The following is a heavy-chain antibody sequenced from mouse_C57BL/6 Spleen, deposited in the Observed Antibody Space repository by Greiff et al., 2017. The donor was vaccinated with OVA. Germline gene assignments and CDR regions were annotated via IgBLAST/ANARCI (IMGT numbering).Heavy chain of an antibody. D-gene: IGHD2-4*01. CDR2: ISSGGSYT. CDR3: ARHDDYKASLDY. CDR1: GFTFSSYG. J-gene: IGHJ2*01. Sequence: EVQLVESGGDLVKPGGSLKLSCAASGFTFSSYGMSWVRQTPDKRLEWVATISSGGSYTYYPDSVKGRFPISRDNAKNTLYLQMSSLKSEDTAMYDCARHDDYKASLDYWGQGTTLTVSS. V-gene: IGHV5-6*01.